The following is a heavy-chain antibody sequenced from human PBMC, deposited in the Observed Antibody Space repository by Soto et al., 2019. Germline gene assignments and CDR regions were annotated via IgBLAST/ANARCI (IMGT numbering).Heavy chain of an antibody. D-gene: IGHD1-26*01. V-gene: IGHV1-69*13. Sequence: SVKVSCKASGGTFSSYAISWVRQAPGQGLEWMGGIIPIFGTANYAQKFQGRVTITADESTSTAYMELSSLRSEDTAVYYCARTGELLSGLAYYYYGMDVWGQGTTVTVSS. CDR2: IIPIFGTA. CDR1: GGTFSSYA. J-gene: IGHJ6*02. CDR3: ARTGELLSGLAYYYYGMDV.